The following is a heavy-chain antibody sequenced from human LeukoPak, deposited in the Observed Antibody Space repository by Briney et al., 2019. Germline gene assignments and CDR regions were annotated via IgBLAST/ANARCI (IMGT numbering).Heavy chain of an antibody. Sequence: SETLSLTCAVYGGSFSGYYWSWIRQPPGKGLEWIGEINHSGSTNYNPSLKSRVTISVDTSKDQFSMKLTSMTAADTAIYYCAREESSARGLDYWGQGTLVTVSS. CDR2: INHSGST. CDR3: AREESSARGLDY. V-gene: IGHV4-34*01. CDR1: GGSFSGYY. J-gene: IGHJ4*02.